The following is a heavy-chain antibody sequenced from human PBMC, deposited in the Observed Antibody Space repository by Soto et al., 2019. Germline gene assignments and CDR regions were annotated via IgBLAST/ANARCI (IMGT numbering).Heavy chain of an antibody. CDR2: INYSGST. D-gene: IGHD3-22*01. V-gene: IGHV4-34*01. CDR3: ARGVVYRDVGLAYGMDV. Sequence: TSETLSLTCAVYGESFSNHYWTWIRQSPGKRLEWVGEINYSGSTRYNWSLGSRVTISVDTSKNQFSLMVTSVTAEDTAVYYCARGVVYRDVGLAYGMDVWGQGTTVTVSS. CDR1: GESFSNHY. J-gene: IGHJ6*02.